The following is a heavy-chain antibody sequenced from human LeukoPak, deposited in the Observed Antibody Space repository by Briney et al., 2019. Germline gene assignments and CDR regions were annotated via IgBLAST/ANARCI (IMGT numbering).Heavy chain of an antibody. CDR2: ICHSGST. J-gene: IGHJ4*02. CDR3: ARDRWYSSSYSGSWYFDY. V-gene: IGHV4-38-2*02. Sequence: PSETLSLTCAVSGYSISSGYYWGWIRQPPGKGLEWIGSICHSGSTYYNPSLKSRVTISVDTSKNQFALKLSSVTAADTAVYYCARDRWYSSSYSGSWYFDYWGQGTLVTVSS. D-gene: IGHD6-13*01. CDR1: GYSISSGYY.